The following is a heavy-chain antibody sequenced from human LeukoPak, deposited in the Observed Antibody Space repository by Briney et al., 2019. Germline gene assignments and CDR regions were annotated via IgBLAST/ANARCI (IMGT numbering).Heavy chain of an antibody. CDR1: GGSISSSSYY. CDR3: ARRPPGAFDI. J-gene: IGHJ3*02. V-gene: IGHV4-39*01. CDR2: IYYSGST. Sequence: SETLSLTCTVSGGSISSSSYYWGWIRQPPGKGLEWIGSIYYSGSTYYNPSLKSRVTISVDTSKNQFSLKLSSVTAADTAVYYCARRPPGAFDIWGQGTMVTVSS.